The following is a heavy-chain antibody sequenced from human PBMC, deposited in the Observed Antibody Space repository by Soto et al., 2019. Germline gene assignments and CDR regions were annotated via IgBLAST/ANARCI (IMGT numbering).Heavy chain of an antibody. CDR2: INPSGST. Sequence: PSETLSLTCAVYGGSFSGYYWSWIRQPPGKGLEWIGEINPSGSTNYNPSLKSRVTISVDTSKNQFSLNLSSVTAADTAVYYCARGRPGRSSGRYNYWGQGTLVTVSS. CDR3: ARGRPGRSSGRYNY. CDR1: GGSFSGYY. V-gene: IGHV4-34*01. D-gene: IGHD6-19*01. J-gene: IGHJ4*02.